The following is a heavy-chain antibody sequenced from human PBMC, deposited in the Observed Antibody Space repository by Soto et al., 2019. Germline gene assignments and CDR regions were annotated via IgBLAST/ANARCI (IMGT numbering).Heavy chain of an antibody. CDR1: GDSISSGDYY. CDR3: ARRYDGTFDY. D-gene: IGHD3-10*01. J-gene: IGHJ4*02. V-gene: IGHV4-30-4*02. Sequence: PSDTLSLTCTVSGDSISSGDYYWSWIRHPPGKGLGWIGHIYDSENTYYNPSLKSRVTISVDTSKNQFSLKLSSVTAADTAVYYCARRYDGTFDYWGQGTLVTV. CDR2: IYDSENT.